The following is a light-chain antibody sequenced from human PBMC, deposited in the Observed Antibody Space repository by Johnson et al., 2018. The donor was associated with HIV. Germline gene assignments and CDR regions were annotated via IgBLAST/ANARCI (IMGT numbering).Light chain of an antibody. CDR1: SSNIESDY. CDR3: GAWDSSLNAYV. Sequence: QSVLTQPPSVSAAPGQKVDISCSGSSSNIESDYVSWYQQLPGTAPKLLIYDNNKRPSGIPDRFFGSKSGTSATLDITGLQTGDEGDYYCGAWDSSLNAYVFETGTKVTVL. CDR2: DNN. J-gene: IGLJ1*01. V-gene: IGLV1-51*01.